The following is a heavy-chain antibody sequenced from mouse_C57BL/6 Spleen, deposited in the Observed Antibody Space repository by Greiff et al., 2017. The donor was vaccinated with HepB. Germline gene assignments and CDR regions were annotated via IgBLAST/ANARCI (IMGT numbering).Heavy chain of an antibody. D-gene: IGHD2-4*01. V-gene: IGHV5-6*02. CDR1: GFTFSSYG. CDR3: AREGEYDYDRGAWFAY. CDR2: ISSGGSYT. J-gene: IGHJ3*01. Sequence: DVKLMESGGDLVKPGGSLKLSCAASGFTFSSYGLSWVRQTPDKRLEWVATISSGGSYTYYPDSVKGRFTISRDNAKNTLYPQMSSLKSEDTAMYYCAREGEYDYDRGAWFAYWGQGTLVTGSA.